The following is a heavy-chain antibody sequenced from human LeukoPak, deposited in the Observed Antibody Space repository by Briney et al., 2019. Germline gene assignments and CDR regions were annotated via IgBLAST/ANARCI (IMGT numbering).Heavy chain of an antibody. D-gene: IGHD3-9*01. CDR3: AKFGYSDWLSHFDY. CDR2: ISGSGAGT. J-gene: IGHJ4*02. CDR1: GFTFSSYA. Sequence: PGGSLRLSCAVSGFTFSSYAMNWVRQAPGKGLEWVSGISGSGAGTYYADSVKGRFTISRDNSKNTLYLQMNSLRAEDTAVYYCAKFGYSDWLSHFDYWGQGTLVTVSS. V-gene: IGHV3-23*01.